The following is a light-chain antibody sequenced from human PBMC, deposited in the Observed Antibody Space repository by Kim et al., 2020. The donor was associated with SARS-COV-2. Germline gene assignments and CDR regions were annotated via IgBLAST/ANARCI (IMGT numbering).Light chain of an antibody. CDR3: QQYNNWPPMYT. J-gene: IGKJ2*01. V-gene: IGKV3-15*01. Sequence: PGERATLSCRASQSVSSNLAWYQQKPGQAPRLLIYGASTRATGIPARFSGSGSGTEFTLTISSLQSEDFAVYYCQQYNNWPPMYTFGQGTKLEIK. CDR1: QSVSSN. CDR2: GAS.